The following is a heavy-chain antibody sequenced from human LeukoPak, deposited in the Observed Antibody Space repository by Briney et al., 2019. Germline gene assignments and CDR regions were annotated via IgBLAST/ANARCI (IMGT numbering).Heavy chain of an antibody. CDR2: IYHSGRS. D-gene: IGHD2-8*02. J-gene: IGHJ4*02. Sequence: SETLSLTCTVSGDSISNGVKYWSWIRQHPGRGLEWIGYIYHSGRSYYNPSLKSRITKSVDTSKNQFSLNLSSVTAADTAVYYCARDQVECTGGTCQSRVGFDFWGQGTLVTVSS. CDR3: ARDQVECTGGTCQSRVGFDF. V-gene: IGHV4-31*03. CDR1: GDSISNGVKY.